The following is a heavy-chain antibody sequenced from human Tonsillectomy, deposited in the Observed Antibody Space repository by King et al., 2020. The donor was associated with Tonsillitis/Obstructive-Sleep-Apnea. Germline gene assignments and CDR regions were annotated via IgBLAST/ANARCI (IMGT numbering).Heavy chain of an antibody. D-gene: IGHD1-14*01. V-gene: IGHV4-39*01. CDR1: GGSISSSSYY. Sequence: LQLQESGPGLVKPSETLSLTCTVSGGSISSSSYYWGWIRQPPGKGLEWIGSIYYSGATYYNPSLKSRVTISVDTSKNQISLKLNSVTAADTAVYYCARRRSRDYYMDVWGKGTTVTVSS. CDR3: ARRRSRDYYMDV. J-gene: IGHJ6*03. CDR2: IYYSGAT.